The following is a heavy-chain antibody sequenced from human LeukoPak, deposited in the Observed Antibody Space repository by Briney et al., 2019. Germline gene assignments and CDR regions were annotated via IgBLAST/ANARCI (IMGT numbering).Heavy chain of an antibody. CDR3: ARGRPHGNDY. CDR1: GFTVSSNY. J-gene: IGHJ4*02. CDR2: IKQGGSEK. V-gene: IGHV3-7*01. D-gene: IGHD4-23*01. Sequence: GGSLRLSCAASGFTVSSNYMSWVRQAPGKGLEWVANIKQGGSEKYYVDSVKGRFTISRDNAKNSLYLQMNSLRVEDTAVYYCARGRPHGNDYWGQGTLVTVSS.